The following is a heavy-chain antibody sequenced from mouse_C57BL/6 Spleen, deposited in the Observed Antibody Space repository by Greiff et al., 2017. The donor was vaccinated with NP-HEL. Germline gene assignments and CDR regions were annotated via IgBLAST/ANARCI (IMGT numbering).Heavy chain of an antibody. CDR1: GYTFTSYW. CDR3: ALHYDYGVAY. J-gene: IGHJ3*01. V-gene: IGHV1-64*01. D-gene: IGHD2-4*01. CDR2: IHPNSGST. Sequence: QVQLQQSGAELVKPGASVKLSCKASGYTFTSYWMHWVKQRPGQGLEWIGMIHPNSGSTNYNEKFKSKATLTVDKSSSTAYMQLSSLTSEDSAVYYCALHYDYGVAYWGQGTLVTVSA.